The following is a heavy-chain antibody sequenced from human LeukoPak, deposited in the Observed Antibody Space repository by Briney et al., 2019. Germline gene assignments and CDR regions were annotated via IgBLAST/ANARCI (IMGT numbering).Heavy chain of an antibody. D-gene: IGHD3-10*01. J-gene: IGHJ3*02. V-gene: IGHV4-30-4*01. CDR3: ARGNWVWFGEDRGAFDI. Sequence: PSETLSLTCTVSGGSISSGGYYWSWIRQPPGKGLEWIGYIYYSGSTYYNPSLKSRVTISVDTSKNQFSLKLSSVTAADTAVYYCARGNWVWFGEDRGAFDICGQGTMVTVSS. CDR1: GGSISSGGYY. CDR2: IYYSGST.